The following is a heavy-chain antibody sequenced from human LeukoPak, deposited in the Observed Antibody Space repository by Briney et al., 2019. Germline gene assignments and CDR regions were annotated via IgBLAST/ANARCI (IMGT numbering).Heavy chain of an antibody. Sequence: AGGTLRLSCAASGFTFSNYGMNWVRQAPGKGLEWVSAISGSGGRTYYADSVKGRSAISRDNSKNTLYLQMNSLGAADTALYYCAKATSGYYYDSSGYYVNWGQGTLVTVSS. CDR1: GFTFSNYG. V-gene: IGHV3-23*01. CDR2: ISGSGGRT. CDR3: AKATSGYYYDSSGYYVN. J-gene: IGHJ4*02. D-gene: IGHD3-22*01.